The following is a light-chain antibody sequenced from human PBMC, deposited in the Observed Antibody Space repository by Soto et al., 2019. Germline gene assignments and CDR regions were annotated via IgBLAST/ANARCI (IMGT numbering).Light chain of an antibody. CDR3: QQRHMLPIT. CDR1: QSFRGL. V-gene: IGKV3-11*01. J-gene: IGKJ5*01. CDR2: DAY. Sequence: VLTQSPVTLSLYQGERATLSCRASQSFRGLLAWYQQKPGQAPRLLIYDAYNRATGIPPRFSGSGSGTGFTLTISSLEPEDSAVYYCQQRHMLPITFGQGTRLAIK.